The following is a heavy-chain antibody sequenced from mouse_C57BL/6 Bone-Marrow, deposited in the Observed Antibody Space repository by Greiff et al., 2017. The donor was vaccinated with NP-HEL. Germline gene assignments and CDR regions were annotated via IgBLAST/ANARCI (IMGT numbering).Heavy chain of an antibody. CDR2: ISDGGSYT. Sequence: EVQGVESGGGLVKPGGSLKLSCAASGFTFSSYAMSWVRQTPEKRLEWVATISDGGSYTYYPDNVKGRFTISRDNAKNNLYLQMSHLKSEDTAMYYCARRAWCFNYWGQGTTLTVSS. J-gene: IGHJ2*01. V-gene: IGHV5-4*01. CDR3: ARRAWCFNY. D-gene: IGHD1-1*02. CDR1: GFTFSSYA.